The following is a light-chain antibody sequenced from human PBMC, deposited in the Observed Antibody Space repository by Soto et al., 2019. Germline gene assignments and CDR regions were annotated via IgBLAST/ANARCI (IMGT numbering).Light chain of an antibody. CDR2: DAS. J-gene: IGKJ4*01. V-gene: IGKV3-11*01. CDR1: QSVSRY. Sequence: EIVLTQSPATLSLSPGERATLSCRASQSVSRYLAWYQQKPGQAPRLLMYDASNRATGIPAMFSGSGSGTDFTLTISSLEPEDFAVYYCQQRDIWPLTFGGGTKVEIK. CDR3: QQRDIWPLT.